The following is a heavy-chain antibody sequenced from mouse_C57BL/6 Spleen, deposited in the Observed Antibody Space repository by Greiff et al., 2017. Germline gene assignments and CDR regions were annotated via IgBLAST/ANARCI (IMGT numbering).Heavy chain of an antibody. CDR1: GFNIKDDY. J-gene: IGHJ3*01. CDR2: IDPENGDT. D-gene: IGHD1-1*01. V-gene: IGHV14-4*01. CDR3: TTRGSTWFAY. Sequence: VQLKQSGAELVRPGASVKLSCTASGFNIKDDYMHWVKQRPEQGLEWIGWIDPENGDTEYASKFQGKATITADTSSNTAYLQLSSLTSEDTAVYYCTTRGSTWFAYWGQGTLVTVSA.